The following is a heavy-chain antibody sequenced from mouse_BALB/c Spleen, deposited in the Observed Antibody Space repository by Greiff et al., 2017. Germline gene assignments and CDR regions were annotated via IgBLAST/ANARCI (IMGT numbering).Heavy chain of an antibody. Sequence: EVKLMESGGGLVKPGGSLKLSCAASGFTFSSYAMSWVRQSPEKRLEWVAEISSGGSYTYYPDTVTGRFTISRDNAKNTLYLEMSSLRSEDTAMYYCARDRGFTGYFDYWGQGTTLTVSS. J-gene: IGHJ2*01. CDR2: ISSGGSYT. V-gene: IGHV5-9-4*01. CDR1: GFTFSSYA. CDR3: ARDRGFTGYFDY. D-gene: IGHD1-1*01.